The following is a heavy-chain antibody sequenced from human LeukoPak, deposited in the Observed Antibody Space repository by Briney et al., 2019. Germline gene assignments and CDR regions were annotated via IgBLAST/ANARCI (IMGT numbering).Heavy chain of an antibody. CDR2: IYYSGST. V-gene: IGHV4-31*03. CDR3: ARFTSVATIRQPGRYYFDY. CDR1: GGSISSGGYY. Sequence: SQTLSLTCTVSGGSISSGGYYRSWSRQHPGKGLEWIGYIYYSGSTYYNPSLKSRVSISVDTSKNQLSLKLSSVTAADTAVYFCARFTSVATIRQPGRYYFDYWGQGTLVTVSS. J-gene: IGHJ4*02. D-gene: IGHD6-19*01.